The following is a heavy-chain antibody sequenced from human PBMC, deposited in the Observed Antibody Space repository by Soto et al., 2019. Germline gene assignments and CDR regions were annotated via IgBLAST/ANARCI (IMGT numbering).Heavy chain of an antibody. D-gene: IGHD6-6*01. V-gene: IGHV3-23*01. CDR3: AKAGSSIAARPVRDYYYYYGMDV. Sequence: SGGSLRLSCAASGFTFSSYAMSWVRQAPGKGLEWVSAISGSGGSTYYADSVKGRFTISRDNPKNTLYLQMNSLRAEDTAVYYCAKAGSSIAARPVRDYYYYYGMDVWGQGTTVTVSS. J-gene: IGHJ6*02. CDR2: ISGSGGST. CDR1: GFTFSSYA.